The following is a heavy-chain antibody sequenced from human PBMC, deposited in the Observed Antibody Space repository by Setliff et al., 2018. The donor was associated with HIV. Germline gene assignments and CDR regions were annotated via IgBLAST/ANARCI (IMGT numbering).Heavy chain of an antibody. CDR3: ARADCTSTSCFFGLGGGFFDS. CDR2: IYKSGRS. D-gene: IGHD2-2*01. J-gene: IGHJ4*02. V-gene: IGHV4-4*07. CDR1: GGSISGTYY. Sequence: SETLSLTCTVSGGSISGTYYWDWIRQPAGKGLEWVGRIYKSGRSNANPSLKSRVTMSVDTSRNQFSLTLKSVTAADTAVYYCARADCTSTSCFFGLGGGFFDSWGRGALVTV.